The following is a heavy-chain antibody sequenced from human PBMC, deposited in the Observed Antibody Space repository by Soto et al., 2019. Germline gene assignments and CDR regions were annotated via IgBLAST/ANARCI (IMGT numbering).Heavy chain of an antibody. CDR2: ISGSGGST. D-gene: IGHD3-10*01. V-gene: IGHV3-23*01. CDR3: AKVSRGVYDAFDI. J-gene: IGHJ3*02. Sequence: GGSLRLSCAASGFTFNTYAMSWVRQAPGKGLEWVSAISGSGGSTYYADSVKGRFTISRDNSKNTLYLQMNSLRLEDTAIYYCAKVSRGVYDAFDIWVQGXMVTVSS. CDR1: GFTFNTYA.